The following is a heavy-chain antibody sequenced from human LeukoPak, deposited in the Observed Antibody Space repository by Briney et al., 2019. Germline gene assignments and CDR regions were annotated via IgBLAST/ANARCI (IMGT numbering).Heavy chain of an antibody. Sequence: GGSLRLSCAASGFSFNKFGMHWVRQAAGKGLEWVAYIRFAGSGKYYADTVLGRFTISRDNSKNTLYLQMNSVRVEDTAVYYCVKDFRWALDYWGQGTLVTVSS. J-gene: IGHJ4*02. CDR1: GFSFNKFG. CDR2: IRFAGSGK. D-gene: IGHD4-23*01. CDR3: VKDFRWALDY. V-gene: IGHV3-30*02.